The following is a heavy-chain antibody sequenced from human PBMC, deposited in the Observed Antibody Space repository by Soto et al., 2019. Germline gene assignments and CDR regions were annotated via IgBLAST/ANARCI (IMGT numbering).Heavy chain of an antibody. CDR3: ATGRGVNFYYGMVV. D-gene: IGHD3-10*01. CDR2: ISGSGGST. V-gene: IGHV3-23*01. Sequence: EVQLLESGGGLVQPGGSLRLSCAASGFTFSSYAMRWVGQAPEKGLEWVSAISGSGGSTYYADSVKGRFTISRDNSKNTLYLQMNSLRAEDTAVYYCATGRGVNFYYGMVVWGQGTTVTVSS. J-gene: IGHJ6*02. CDR1: GFTFSSYA.